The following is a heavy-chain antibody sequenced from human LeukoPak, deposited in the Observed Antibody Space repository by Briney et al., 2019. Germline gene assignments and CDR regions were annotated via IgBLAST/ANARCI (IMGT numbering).Heavy chain of an antibody. CDR2: SNPSGDST. J-gene: IGHJ4*02. D-gene: IGHD3-3*01. CDR1: GYTFTNYY. CDR3: ARDTSRRDYDFWSGYYDY. V-gene: IGHV1-46*01. Sequence: ASVKVSCKASGYTFTNYYIHWVRQAPGHGLEWMGISNPSGDSTNYAQKFQGRVTMTRDTSISTAYMELSRLRSDDTAVYYCARDTSRRDYDFWSGYYDYWGQGTLVTVSS.